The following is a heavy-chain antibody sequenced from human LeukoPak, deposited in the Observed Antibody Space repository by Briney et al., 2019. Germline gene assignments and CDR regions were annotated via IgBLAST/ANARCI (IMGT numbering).Heavy chain of an antibody. Sequence: GGSLRLSCAASGFTFSDYYMSWIRQAPGKGLEWVANINRDGSDKYYVDSVKGRFTISRDNAKNSLYLQMNSLRAEDTAVYYCARNVYTLYWGQGTLVTVSS. D-gene: IGHD5/OR15-5a*01. CDR1: GFTFSDYY. CDR3: ARNVYTLY. V-gene: IGHV3-7*03. CDR2: INRDGSDK. J-gene: IGHJ4*02.